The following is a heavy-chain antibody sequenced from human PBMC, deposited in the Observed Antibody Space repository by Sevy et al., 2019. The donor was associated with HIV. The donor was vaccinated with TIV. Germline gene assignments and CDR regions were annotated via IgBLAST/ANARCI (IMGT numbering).Heavy chain of an antibody. D-gene: IGHD2-15*01. CDR1: GGTFSSYA. V-gene: IGHV1-69*13. CDR2: IIPIFGTA. Sequence: ASVKVSCKASGGTFSSYAISWVRQAPGQGLEWMGGIIPIFGTANYAQKFQGRVTITADESTSTAYMELSSLRSEDTAVYYCARARYGCSGGNCYSGYYYYGMDVWGQGTPVTVSS. J-gene: IGHJ6*02. CDR3: ARARYGCSGGNCYSGYYYYGMDV.